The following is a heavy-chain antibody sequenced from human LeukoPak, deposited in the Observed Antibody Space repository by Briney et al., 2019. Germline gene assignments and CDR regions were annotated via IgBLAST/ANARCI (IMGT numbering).Heavy chain of an antibody. D-gene: IGHD5-24*01. Sequence: TGGSLRLSCAASGFTFDDYAMHWVRQAPGKGLEWVSGISWNSGSIGYADSVKGRFTISRDNAKNSLYLQMNSLRAEDTALYYCAKESRDGYSPTFDYWGQGTLVTVSA. J-gene: IGHJ4*02. V-gene: IGHV3-9*01. CDR1: GFTFDDYA. CDR2: ISWNSGSI. CDR3: AKESRDGYSPTFDY.